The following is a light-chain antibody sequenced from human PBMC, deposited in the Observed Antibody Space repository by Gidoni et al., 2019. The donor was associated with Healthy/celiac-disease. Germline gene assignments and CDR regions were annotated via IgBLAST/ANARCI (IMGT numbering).Light chain of an antibody. J-gene: IGKJ3*01. CDR1: QRISSY. CDR2: AAT. V-gene: IGKV1-39*01. CDR3: QQSYSTPYSA. Sequence: DIQMTQSPSSLSASLGDRLTIPCRASQRISSYLNLYQQKPGKAPKILIYAATSFQSGVPSRFSGSGSGTDFTLTISSMQPEDFATYYCQQSYSTPYSAFGPGTKVDIK.